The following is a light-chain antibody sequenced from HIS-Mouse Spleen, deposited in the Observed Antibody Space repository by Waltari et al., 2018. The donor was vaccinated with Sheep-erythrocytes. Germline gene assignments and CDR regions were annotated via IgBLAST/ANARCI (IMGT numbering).Light chain of an antibody. CDR2: EGS. J-gene: IGLJ3*02. V-gene: IGLV2-23*01. CDR1: SSDVGSYNL. CDR3: CSYAGSSTWV. Sequence: QSALTQPASVSGSPGQSITISCTGTSSDVGSYNLVSWYQQHPGKAPKLMIYEGSKRPSGVSNLLCGSKSGNTASLAISGLQAEDEADYYCCSYAGSSTWVFGGGTKLTVL.